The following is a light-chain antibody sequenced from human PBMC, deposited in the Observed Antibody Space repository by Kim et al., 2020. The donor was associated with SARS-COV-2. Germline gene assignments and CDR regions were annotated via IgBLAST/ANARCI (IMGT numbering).Light chain of an antibody. CDR2: QDS. CDR1: KLGNKY. V-gene: IGLV3-1*01. CDR3: QAWDSSVV. J-gene: IGLJ2*01. Sequence: SVAPEQTASITCSGDKLGNKYACWYQQKPGQSPVLVIYQDSKRPSGIPERFSGSNSGNTATLTISGTQAMDEADYYCQAWDSSVVFGGGTQLTVL.